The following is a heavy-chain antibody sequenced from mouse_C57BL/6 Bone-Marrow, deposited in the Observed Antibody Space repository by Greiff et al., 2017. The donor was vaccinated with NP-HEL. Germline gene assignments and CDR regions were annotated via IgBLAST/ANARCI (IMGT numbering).Heavy chain of an antibody. CDR3: AYYDYDSWFAY. V-gene: IGHV1-50*01. D-gene: IGHD2-4*01. Sequence: VQLQQPGAELVKPGASVKLSCKASGYTFTSYWMQWVKQRPGQGLEWIGEIDPSDSYTNYNQKFKGKATLTVDTSSSTAYMQLSSLTSEDSAVYYCAYYDYDSWFAYWGQGTLVTVSA. CDR2: IDPSDSYT. CDR1: GYTFTSYW. J-gene: IGHJ3*01.